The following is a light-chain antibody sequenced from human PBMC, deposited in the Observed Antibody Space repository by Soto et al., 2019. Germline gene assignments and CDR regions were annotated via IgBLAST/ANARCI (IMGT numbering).Light chain of an antibody. J-gene: IGKJ1*01. V-gene: IGKV1-27*01. CDR2: AAS. Sequence: DIQMTQSPSSLSASVGDRVTITCRASQGISTYLVWYQQKPGTVPKLLIYAASTLQSGVPSRFSGSGSGTDFTLTISRLRPEDVATYYCQNYNGAPWTCGQGTKVEIK. CDR3: QNYNGAPWT. CDR1: QGISTY.